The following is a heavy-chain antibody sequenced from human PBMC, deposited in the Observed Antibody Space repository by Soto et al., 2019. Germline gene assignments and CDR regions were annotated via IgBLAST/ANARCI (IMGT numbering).Heavy chain of an antibody. CDR3: ARGARSTARMDV. J-gene: IGHJ6*03. Sequence: GGSLRLSCEASGFTFGTSSMSWSRQAPGKGLEWASSISGDAGAIYDADAVKGRFTTSRDNSKNTLYLQMNSLRAEDSAVYYCARGARSTARMDVWGKGTTVTVSS. CDR1: GFTFGTSS. CDR2: ISGDAGAI. D-gene: IGHD2-2*01. V-gene: IGHV3-23*01.